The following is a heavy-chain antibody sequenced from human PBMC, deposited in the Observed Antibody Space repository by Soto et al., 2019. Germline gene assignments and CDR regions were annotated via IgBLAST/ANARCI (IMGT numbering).Heavy chain of an antibody. D-gene: IGHD3-3*01. CDR1: GFTFSSYG. V-gene: IGHV3-30*18. CDR3: AKVGIFGVVIPYYYYYMDV. Sequence: GGSLRLSCAASGFTFSSYGMHWVRQAPGKGLEWVAVISYDGSNKYYADSVKGRFTISRDNSKNTLYLQMNSLRAEDTAVYYCAKVGIFGVVIPYYYYYMDVWGKGTTVTVSS. J-gene: IGHJ6*03. CDR2: ISYDGSNK.